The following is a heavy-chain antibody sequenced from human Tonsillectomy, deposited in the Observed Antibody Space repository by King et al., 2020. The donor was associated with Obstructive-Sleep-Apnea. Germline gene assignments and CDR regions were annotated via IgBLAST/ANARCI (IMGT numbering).Heavy chain of an antibody. D-gene: IGHD3-9*01. V-gene: IGHV3-11*06. J-gene: IGHJ6*02. CDR3: ARDRDDDILTGYPPNYGMDV. CDR2: ISSSSSYT. Sequence: VQLVESGGGLVKPGGSLRLSCAASGFTFSDYYMSWIRQAPGKGLEWVSYISSSSSYTNYADSVKGRFTISRDNAKNSLYLQMNSLIAEDTAVYYCARDRDDDILTGYPPNYGMDVWGQGTTVTVSS. CDR1: GFTFSDYY.